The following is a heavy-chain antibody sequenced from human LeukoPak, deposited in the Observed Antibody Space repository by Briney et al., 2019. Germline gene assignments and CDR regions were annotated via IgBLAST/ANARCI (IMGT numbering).Heavy chain of an antibody. Sequence: GGSLRLSCAASGFDFDDFTMHWVRQAPGKGLEWVSLLSWDGNSTYYADSVKGRFTMSRDSTKESVYLQMNSLRSDDTALYYCGKEGGLFGSGWYSGWGKGMMVT. CDR1: GFDFDDFT. CDR3: GKEGGLFGSGWYSG. CDR2: LSWDGNST. D-gene: IGHD6-19*01. V-gene: IGHV3-43*01. J-gene: IGHJ4*02.